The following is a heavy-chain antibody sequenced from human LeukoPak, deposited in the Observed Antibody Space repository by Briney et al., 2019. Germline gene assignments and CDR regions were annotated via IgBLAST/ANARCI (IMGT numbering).Heavy chain of an antibody. J-gene: IGHJ5*02. D-gene: IGHD3-10*01. CDR1: GGSISSDY. Sequence: SETLSLTCTVSGGSISSDYWNWIRQPPGKGLEWIGYIYYSGITNYNPSLKSRVTISVDTSKNQFSLKPSSVTAADTALYYCAREYFSGSGSYEKWFDPWGQGTLVTVSS. CDR2: IYYSGIT. V-gene: IGHV4-59*01. CDR3: AREYFSGSGSYEKWFDP.